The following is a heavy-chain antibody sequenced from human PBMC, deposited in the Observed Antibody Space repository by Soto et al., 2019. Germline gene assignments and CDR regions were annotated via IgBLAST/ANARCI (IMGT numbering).Heavy chain of an antibody. V-gene: IGHV3-48*01. CDR1: GFTFSSYS. Sequence: PGGSLRLSCAASGFTFSSYSMNWVRQAPGKGLEWVSYISSSSSTIYYADSVKGRFTTSRDNSKNTLYLQMNSLRAEDTAVYYCAKAGKGSVGAFDIWGQGTMVTVSS. J-gene: IGHJ3*02. CDR2: ISSSSSTI. CDR3: AKAGKGSVGAFDI. D-gene: IGHD1-26*01.